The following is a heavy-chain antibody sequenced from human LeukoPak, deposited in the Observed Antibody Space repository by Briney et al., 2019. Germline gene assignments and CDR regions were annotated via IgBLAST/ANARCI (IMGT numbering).Heavy chain of an antibody. V-gene: IGHV4-59*01. Sequence: SETLSLTCTVSGGSISSYYWSWIRQPPGKGLEWIGYIYYSGSTNYNPSLKSRVTISVDTSKNQFSLKLSSVAAADTAVYYCARYSGGTVRGNWFDPWGQGTLVTVSS. CDR2: IYYSGST. J-gene: IGHJ5*02. CDR3: ARYSGGTVRGNWFDP. D-gene: IGHD2-15*01. CDR1: GGSISSYY.